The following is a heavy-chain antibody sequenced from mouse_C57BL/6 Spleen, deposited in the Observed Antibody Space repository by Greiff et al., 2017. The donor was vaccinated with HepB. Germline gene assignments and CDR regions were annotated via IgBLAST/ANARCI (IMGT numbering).Heavy chain of an antibody. V-gene: IGHV5-6*01. D-gene: IGHD2-4*01. CDR2: ISSGGSYT. CDR1: GFTFSSYG. CDR3: ARLGDYGPYYYAMDY. J-gene: IGHJ4*01. Sequence: EVKVVESGGDLVKPGGSLKLSCAASGFTFSSYGMSWVRQTPDKRLEWVATISSGGSYTYYPDSVKGRFTISRDNAKNTLYLQMSSLKSEDTAMYYCARLGDYGPYYYAMDYWGQGTSVTVSS.